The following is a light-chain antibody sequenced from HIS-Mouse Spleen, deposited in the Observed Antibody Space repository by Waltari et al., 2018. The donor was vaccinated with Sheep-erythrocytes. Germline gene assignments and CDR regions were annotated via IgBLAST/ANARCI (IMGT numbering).Light chain of an antibody. CDR1: QSVSSSY. CDR3: QQYGSSPYT. Sequence: EIVLTQSPGTLSLSPGERPTLPCRASQSVSSSYLAEYQQKPGQAPRLRIYGASSRATGIPDRFSGSGSGTDFTLTISRLEPEDFAVYYCQQYGSSPYTFGQGTKLEIK. V-gene: IGKV3-20*01. J-gene: IGKJ2*01. CDR2: GAS.